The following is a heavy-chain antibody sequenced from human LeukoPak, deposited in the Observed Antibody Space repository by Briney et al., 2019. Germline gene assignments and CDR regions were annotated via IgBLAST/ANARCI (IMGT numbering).Heavy chain of an antibody. Sequence: GGSLRLSCAASGFTVSSNYMSWVRQAPGKGLEWVSVIYSGGSTYYADSVKGRFTISRDNSKNTLYLQMTSLRAEDTAVYYCARGRITMVRESDAFDIWGQGTMVTVSS. CDR2: IYSGGST. V-gene: IGHV3-53*01. D-gene: IGHD3-10*01. J-gene: IGHJ3*02. CDR3: ARGRITMVRESDAFDI. CDR1: GFTVSSNY.